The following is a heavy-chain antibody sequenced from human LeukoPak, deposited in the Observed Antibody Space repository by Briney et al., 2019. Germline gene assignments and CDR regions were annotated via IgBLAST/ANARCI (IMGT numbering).Heavy chain of an antibody. CDR2: ISYNSNTI. CDR1: GFTFDDYA. D-gene: IGHD6-13*01. J-gene: IGHJ5*02. Sequence: PGGSLRLSCAASGFTFDDYAMHWVRQLPGKGLEWISTISYNSNTIGYADSVMGRFTISRDNVKNSLYLQMNSLRAEDTAVYYCARPPGIAAAGTNNWFDPWGQGTLVTVSS. V-gene: IGHV3-9*01. CDR3: ARPPGIAAAGTNNWFDP.